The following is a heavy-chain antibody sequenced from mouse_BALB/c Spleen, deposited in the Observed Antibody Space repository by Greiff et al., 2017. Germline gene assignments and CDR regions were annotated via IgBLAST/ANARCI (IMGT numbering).Heavy chain of an antibody. CDR3: ARRDYGNYGAMDY. J-gene: IGHJ4*01. Sequence: VQGVESGGDLVKPGGSLKLSCASSGFTFSSYGMSWVRQTPDKRLEWVATISSGGSYTYYPDSVKGRFTISRDNAKNTLYLQMSSLKSEDTAMYYCARRDYGNYGAMDYWGQGTSVTVSS. D-gene: IGHD2-1*01. CDR1: GFTFSSYG. CDR2: ISSGGSYT. V-gene: IGHV5-6*01.